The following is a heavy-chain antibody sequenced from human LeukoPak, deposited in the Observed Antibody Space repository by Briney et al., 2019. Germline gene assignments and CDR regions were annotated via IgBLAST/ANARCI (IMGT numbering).Heavy chain of an antibody. CDR1: GYTFTGYF. CDR3: ARGGDYTVRGLYLYYFDY. V-gene: IGHV1-2*02. CDR2: INPNSGGT. J-gene: IGHJ4*02. Sequence: ASVKVSCKASGYTFTGYFMHWVRQAPGQGLEWMGGINPNSGGTNYAQKFQGRVTMARDTSISTAYMELSRLTSDDTAVYYCARGGDYTVRGLYLYYFDYWGQGTLVTVSS. D-gene: IGHD3-3*01.